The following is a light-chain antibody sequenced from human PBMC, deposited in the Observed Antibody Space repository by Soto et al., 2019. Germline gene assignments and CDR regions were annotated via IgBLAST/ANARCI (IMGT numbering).Light chain of an antibody. J-gene: IGLJ2*01. Sequence: QSALTQPASVSGSPGQSITISCTGTSSDVGGYNYVSWYQQHPGKAPKLVIYEVSNRPSGVSNRFSGSKSGNTASLTISGLQAEDEADYYYSSYTSSSTPYVVFGGGTKVTVL. CDR2: EVS. CDR3: SSYTSSSTPYVV. V-gene: IGLV2-14*01. CDR1: SSDVGGYNY.